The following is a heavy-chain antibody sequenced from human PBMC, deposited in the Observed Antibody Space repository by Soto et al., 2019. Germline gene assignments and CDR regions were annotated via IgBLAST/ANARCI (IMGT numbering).Heavy chain of an antibody. Sequence: QVQLQQWGAGLLKPSETLSLTCAVYGGSFSGYYWSWIRQPPGKGLEWIGEINHSGSTNYNPSLKSRFTISVDTSKNQFSLKLSSVTAADTAVYYCARGPEDTAMVEGNWFDPWGQGTLVTVSS. V-gene: IGHV4-34*01. J-gene: IGHJ5*02. D-gene: IGHD5-18*01. CDR1: GGSFSGYY. CDR2: INHSGST. CDR3: ARGPEDTAMVEGNWFDP.